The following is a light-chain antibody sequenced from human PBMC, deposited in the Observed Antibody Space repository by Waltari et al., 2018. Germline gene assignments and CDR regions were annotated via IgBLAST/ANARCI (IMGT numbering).Light chain of an antibody. Sequence: DIVMTQPPLSLAITPGEPASIPCRSSQSLLYSNGNTFLHWYMQKPGQSPQLLIYGGSNRASGVPDRFSGSGSGTDFTLKISRVEAEDVGVYYCVQTVAFPYTFGQGTKLEIK. CDR1: QSLLYSNGNTF. V-gene: IGKV2-40*01. CDR3: VQTVAFPYT. J-gene: IGKJ2*01. CDR2: GGS.